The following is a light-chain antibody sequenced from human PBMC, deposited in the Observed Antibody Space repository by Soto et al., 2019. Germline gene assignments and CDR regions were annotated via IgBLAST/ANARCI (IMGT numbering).Light chain of an antibody. CDR2: WAS. V-gene: IGKV4-1*01. CDR3: QQYYATPRT. J-gene: IGKJ1*01. CDR1: QSVLYSSNNKNY. Sequence: DIVMTQSPDSLAMSLGERATINCKSSQSVLYSSNNKNYLAWYQQKPGQPPKLLIYWASTRESGVPDRFSGSGSGTDFTLTISSLQAEDVAVYYCQQYYATPRTFGHGTKVEIK.